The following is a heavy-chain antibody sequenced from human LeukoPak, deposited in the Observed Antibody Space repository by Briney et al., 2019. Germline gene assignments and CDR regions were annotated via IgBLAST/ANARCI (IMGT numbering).Heavy chain of an antibody. CDR2: IYYSGST. V-gene: IGHV4-59*01. CDR3: ARDRGEFDY. D-gene: IGHD2-21*01. J-gene: IGHJ4*02. CDR1: GGSISSYY. Sequence: SETLSFTCTVSGGSISSYYWSWIRQPPGKGLEWIGYIYYSGSTNYNPSLKSRVTISVDTSKNQFSLKLSSVTAADTAVYYCARDRGEFDYWGQGTLVTVSS.